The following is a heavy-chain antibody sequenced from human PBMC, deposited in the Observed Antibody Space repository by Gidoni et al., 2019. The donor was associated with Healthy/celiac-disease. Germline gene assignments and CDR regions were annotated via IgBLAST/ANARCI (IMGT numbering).Heavy chain of an antibody. CDR3: ARVLGGSGSPIFDY. V-gene: IGHV4-30-2*01. D-gene: IGHD3-10*01. CDR1: GGSIRSGGYS. Sequence: QLQLQESGSGLVKPSQTLSLTCAVSGGSIRSGGYSWSWIRQPPGKGLEWIGYIYHSGSTYDNPSLKSRVTISVDRSKNQFSLKLSSVTAADTAVYYCARVLGGSGSPIFDYWGQGTLVTVSS. J-gene: IGHJ4*02. CDR2: IYHSGST.